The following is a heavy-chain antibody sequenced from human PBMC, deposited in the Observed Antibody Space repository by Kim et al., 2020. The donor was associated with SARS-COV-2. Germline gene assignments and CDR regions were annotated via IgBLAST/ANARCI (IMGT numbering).Heavy chain of an antibody. J-gene: IGHJ5*02. CDR3: ARVLLWFGEFLFDP. V-gene: IGHV1-8*01. CDR1: GYTFTSYD. Sequence: ASVKVSCKASGYTFTSYDINWVRQATGQGLEWMGWMNPNSGNTGYAQKFQGRVTMTRNTSISTAYMELSSLRSEDTAVYYCARVLLWFGEFLFDPWGQGTLVTVSS. CDR2: MNPNSGNT. D-gene: IGHD3-10*01.